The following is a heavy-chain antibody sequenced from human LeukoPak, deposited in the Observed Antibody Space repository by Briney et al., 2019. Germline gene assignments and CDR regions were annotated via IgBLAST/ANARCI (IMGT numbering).Heavy chain of an antibody. CDR3: ATLADTATADY. D-gene: IGHD5-18*01. CDR2: MSYDGTNK. V-gene: IGHV3-30-3*01. Sequence: GGSLRLSSAASGFTFSTYAMHWARQAPGKGLEWVAVMSYDGTNKYYADSVKGRFTISRDNSKNTLYLQMNSLRAEDTALYYCATLADTATADYWGQGTLVTVSS. CDR1: GFTFSTYA. J-gene: IGHJ4*02.